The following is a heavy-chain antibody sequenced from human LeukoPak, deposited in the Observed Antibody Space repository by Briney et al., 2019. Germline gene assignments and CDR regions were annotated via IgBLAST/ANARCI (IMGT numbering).Heavy chain of an antibody. CDR2: ISWDGGST. J-gene: IGHJ4*02. D-gene: IGHD4-17*01. CDR3: AKDLYAYGDYLPDS. CDR1: GFTFDDYT. V-gene: IGHV3-43*01. Sequence: GGSLRLSCAASGFTFDDYTMHWVRQAPGKGLEWVSLISWDGGSTYYADSVKGRFTISRDNSKNFLYLQMNSLRTEDTALYYCAKDLYAYGDYLPDSWGRGTLVTVSS.